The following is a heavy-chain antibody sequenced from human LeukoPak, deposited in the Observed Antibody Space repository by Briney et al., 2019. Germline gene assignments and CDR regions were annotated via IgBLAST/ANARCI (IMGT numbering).Heavy chain of an antibody. CDR3: ARYFGSGTSDY. CDR2: ISAYNGKT. V-gene: IGHV1-18*01. CDR1: GYSFNIFG. J-gene: IGHJ4*02. Sequence: ASVEVSCKASGYSFNIFGMSWVRQAPGQGLEWMGWISAYNGKTHFAQKFQGRVTKTTDASTSTAYMKLSSLTSDDTAVYYCARYFGSGTSDYWGQGTLVTVSS. D-gene: IGHD3-10*01.